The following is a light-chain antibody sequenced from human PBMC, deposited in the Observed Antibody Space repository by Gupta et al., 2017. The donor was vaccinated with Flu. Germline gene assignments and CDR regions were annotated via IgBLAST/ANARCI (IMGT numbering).Light chain of an antibody. V-gene: IGKV2-30*01. CDR3: MQGAHGPWT. J-gene: IGKJ1*01. CDR1: QGLVSSAGNTY. Sequence: VTLGQPASTSCRFSQGLVSSAGNTYLHWFQPGPGQSPRGLIYLVSYRDSGVPDRFRGSGSGTDFTLKISRVEAGDVGIYFGMQGAHGPWTFGQETRLEIK. CDR2: LVS.